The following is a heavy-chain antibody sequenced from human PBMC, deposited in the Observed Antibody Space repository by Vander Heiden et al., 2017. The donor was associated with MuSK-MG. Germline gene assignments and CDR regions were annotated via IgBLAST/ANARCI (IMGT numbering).Heavy chain of an antibody. CDR3: ARDGSGWSAY. D-gene: IGHD6-19*01. J-gene: IGHJ4*02. V-gene: IGHV3-7*03. CDR2: TNQDGTEK. CDR1: GFTFSSHC. Sequence: EVQLVASGGGLVQPGGSLRLSCEASGFTFSSHCLSWVRQAPGKGLEWVANTNQDGTEKYSVDSVKGRFTVSRDNAKNSLYLQMHSLRAEDTAVYYCARDGSGWSAYWGQGTLVTVSS.